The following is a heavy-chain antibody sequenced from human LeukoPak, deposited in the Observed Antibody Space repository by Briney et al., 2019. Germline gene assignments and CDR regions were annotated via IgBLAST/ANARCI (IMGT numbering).Heavy chain of an antibody. CDR2: IYHSGST. Sequence: PSETLSLTCAVSGGSISSGGYSWSWIRQPPGKGLEWIGYIYHSGSTYYNPSLKSRVTISVDRPKNQFSLKLSSVTAADTAVYYCARGGRDFWSGYLDWFDPWGQGTLVTVSS. D-gene: IGHD3-3*01. CDR3: ARGGRDFWSGYLDWFDP. V-gene: IGHV4-30-2*01. J-gene: IGHJ5*02. CDR1: GGSISSGGYS.